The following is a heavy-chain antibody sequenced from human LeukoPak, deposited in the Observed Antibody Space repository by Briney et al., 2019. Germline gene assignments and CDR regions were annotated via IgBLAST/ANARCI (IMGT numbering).Heavy chain of an antibody. CDR3: ARDSSHTDYLLYYYGMDV. J-gene: IGHJ6*02. CDR1: GYTFTSYG. V-gene: IGHV1-18*01. Sequence: ASVKVSCKASGYTFTSYGITWVRQARGQGLEWMGWISAYNGNTNYAQKFQGRVTMTTDTSTSTAYMELRSLRSDDTAAYYCARDSSHTDYLLYYYGMDVWGQGTTVTVSS. CDR2: ISAYNGNT. D-gene: IGHD4-11*01.